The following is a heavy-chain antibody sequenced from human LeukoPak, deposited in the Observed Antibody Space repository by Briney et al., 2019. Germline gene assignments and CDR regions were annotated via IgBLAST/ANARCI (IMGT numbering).Heavy chain of an antibody. J-gene: IGHJ5*02. D-gene: IGHD4/OR15-4a*01. CDR1: GYSISSSSYY. Sequence: ETSETLSLTCTVSGYSISSSSYYWGWIRQPPGKGLEWIGSIYYSGSTYYNPSLKSRVTISVDTSKNQFSLKLSSVTAADTAVYYCARDRGAGWFDPWGQGTLVTVSS. V-gene: IGHV4-39*02. CDR3: ARDRGAGWFDP. CDR2: IYYSGST.